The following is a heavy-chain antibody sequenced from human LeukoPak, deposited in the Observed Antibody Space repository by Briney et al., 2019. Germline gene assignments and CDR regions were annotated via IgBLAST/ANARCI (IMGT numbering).Heavy chain of an antibody. CDR2: IRNDGSDK. V-gene: IGHV3-30*02. J-gene: IGHJ4*02. Sequence: GGSLRLSCAASGFTFSNYGIHWVRQTPGKGLEWVTFIRNDGSDKYYADSVKGRFPISRDNSNNTLYLQINSLRAEDTAVYYCAKAGDGYKLFDYWGQGTLVTVSS. CDR1: GFTFSNYG. D-gene: IGHD5-24*01. CDR3: AKAGDGYKLFDY.